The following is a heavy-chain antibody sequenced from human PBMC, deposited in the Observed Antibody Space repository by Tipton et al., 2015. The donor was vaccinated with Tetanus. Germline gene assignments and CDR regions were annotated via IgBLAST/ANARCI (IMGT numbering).Heavy chain of an antibody. J-gene: IGHJ3*02. Sequence: LRLSCTVSGGSISGHYWSWIRQPPGKGLEWLGRVYYSGTTNYNPSLSSRATISVDTSRNQFSLKLTSVTAADTAVYYCAGWELLNWNAFDIWGQGTGVTVSA. CDR3: AGWELLNWNAFDI. CDR1: GGSISGHY. D-gene: IGHD2-15*01. V-gene: IGHV4-59*11. CDR2: VYYSGTT.